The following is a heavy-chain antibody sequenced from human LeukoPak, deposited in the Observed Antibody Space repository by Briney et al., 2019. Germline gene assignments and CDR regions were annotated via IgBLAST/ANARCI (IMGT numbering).Heavy chain of an antibody. CDR3: AGGSSTNYYDSSGRIDY. CDR1: GGSISSYY. V-gene: IGHV4-4*09. J-gene: IGHJ4*02. CDR2: IYTSGST. Sequence: SETLSLTCTVSGGSISSYYWSWIRQPPGKGLEWIGYIYTSGSTNYNPSLKSRVTKSVDTSKNQFSLKLSSVTAADTAVYYCAGGSSTNYYDSSGRIDYWGQGTLVTVSS. D-gene: IGHD3-22*01.